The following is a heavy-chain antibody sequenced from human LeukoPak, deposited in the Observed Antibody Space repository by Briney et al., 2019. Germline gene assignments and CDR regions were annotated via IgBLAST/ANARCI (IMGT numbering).Heavy chain of an antibody. CDR1: GYTFTSYY. J-gene: IGHJ4*02. CDR2: INPRSGST. V-gene: IGHV1-46*01. D-gene: IGHD3-10*01. Sequence: ASVKVSCKASGYTFTSYYMHWVRQAPRQGLEWMGIINPRSGSTSYAQKFQGRVTMTRDTSTSTVYMELNSLRSEDTAVYYCARGSSGSGSYYAFDYWGQGTLVTVSS. CDR3: ARGSSGSGSYYAFDY.